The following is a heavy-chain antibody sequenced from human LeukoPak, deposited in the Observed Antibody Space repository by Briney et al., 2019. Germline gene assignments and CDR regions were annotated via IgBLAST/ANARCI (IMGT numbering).Heavy chain of an antibody. Sequence: ASVKVSCKASGYTFTRYGVSWVRQAPGQGLEWMGIINPSGGSTTYAQKFQGRVTMTRDTSTSTVYMELSSLRSEDTAVYYCARETGMTPPNYYYYGMDVWGQGTTVTVSS. CDR2: INPSGGST. D-gene: IGHD1-14*01. V-gene: IGHV1-46*01. CDR3: ARETGMTPPNYYYYGMDV. J-gene: IGHJ6*02. CDR1: GYTFTRYG.